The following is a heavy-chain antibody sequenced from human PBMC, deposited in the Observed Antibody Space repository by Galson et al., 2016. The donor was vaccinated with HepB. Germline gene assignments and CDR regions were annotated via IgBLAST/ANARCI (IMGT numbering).Heavy chain of an antibody. CDR3: ARDRVVATRYDY. CDR2: IYYSGST. V-gene: IGHV4-59*01. Sequence: SETLSLTCTVSGGSIRSYYWNWIRQPPGKGLEWIGYIYYSGSTNYNPSLQTRVTMSVDTSKNQFSLKLSSVTAADTAIYYCARDRVVATRYDYWGQGTLVTVSA. D-gene: IGHD2-2*01. J-gene: IGHJ4*02. CDR1: GGSIRSYY.